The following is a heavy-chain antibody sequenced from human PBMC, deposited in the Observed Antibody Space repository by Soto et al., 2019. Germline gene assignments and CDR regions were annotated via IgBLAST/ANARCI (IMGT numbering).Heavy chain of an antibody. J-gene: IGHJ3*02. CDR2: ISSSSSYI. V-gene: IGHV3-21*01. Sequence: GGSLRLSCAASGFTFSSYSMNWVRQAPGKGLEWVSSISSSSSYIYYADSVKGRFTISRDNAKNSLYLQMNSLRAEDTAVYYCASTRRDTYAGIRSGAFDIWGQGTMVTVSS. D-gene: IGHD1-26*01. CDR1: GFTFSSYS. CDR3: ASTRRDTYAGIRSGAFDI.